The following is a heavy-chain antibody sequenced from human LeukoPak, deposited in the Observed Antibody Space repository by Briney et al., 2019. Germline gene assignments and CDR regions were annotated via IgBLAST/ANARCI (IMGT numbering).Heavy chain of an antibody. CDR3: AGLLKKGHYGSADY. J-gene: IGHJ4*02. D-gene: IGHD3-10*01. Sequence: ASVKVSCKASGYTFTGYYMHWVRQAPGQGLEWMGWINPNSGGTNYAQKFQGRVTMTRDTSISTAYMELSSLRSEDTAVYYCAGLLKKGHYGSADYWGQGTLVTVSS. V-gene: IGHV1-2*02. CDR2: INPNSGGT. CDR1: GYTFTGYY.